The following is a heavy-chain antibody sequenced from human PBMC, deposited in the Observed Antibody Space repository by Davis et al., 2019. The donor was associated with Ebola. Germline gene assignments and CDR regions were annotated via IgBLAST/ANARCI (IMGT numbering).Heavy chain of an antibody. D-gene: IGHD4-23*01. J-gene: IGHJ4*02. CDR1: GGSFSGYY. V-gene: IGHV4-34*01. CDR3: ARARSPPRWPLDY. CDR2: INHSGST. Sequence: PSETLSLTCAVYGGSFSGYYWSWIRQPPGKGLEWIGEINHSGSTNDNPSLKSRVTISVDTSKNQFSLKLSSVTAADTAVYYCARARSPPRWPLDYWGQGTLVTVSS.